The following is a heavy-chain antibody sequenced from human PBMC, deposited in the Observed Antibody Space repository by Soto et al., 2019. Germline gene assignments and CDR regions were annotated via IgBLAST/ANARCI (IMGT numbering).Heavy chain of an antibody. D-gene: IGHD3-3*01. CDR3: ARGGGVGVAGSAAFDM. J-gene: IGHJ3*02. CDR1: GYPVTAYY. CDR2: INPATGAA. V-gene: IGHV1-2*02. Sequence: QLHLVQSGAVVKKPRASVTVSCSASGYPVTAYYMHWVRQAPGRGLEWMGGINPATGAAKYTQTFQGGAATAGVRPRITAFMESAGLSPEATPFFSGARGGGVGVAGSAAFDMWGQGTLVTVSS.